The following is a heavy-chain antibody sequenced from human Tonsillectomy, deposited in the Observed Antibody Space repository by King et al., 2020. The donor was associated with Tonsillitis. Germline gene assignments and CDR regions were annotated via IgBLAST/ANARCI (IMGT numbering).Heavy chain of an antibody. CDR1: GFSFDDYG. CDR2: ISWNGGTT. Sequence: QLVQSGGGVVRPGGSLRLSCAASGFSFDDYGMNWVRQAPGKGLEWVSGISWNGGTTGYADSVKGRFTISRDNAKNSLYLQMNSLRADDTALYHCARMGIMMAFGDYYFDYWGQGALVTVSS. V-gene: IGHV3-20*01. D-gene: IGHD3-16*01. J-gene: IGHJ4*02. CDR3: ARMGIMMAFGDYYFDY.